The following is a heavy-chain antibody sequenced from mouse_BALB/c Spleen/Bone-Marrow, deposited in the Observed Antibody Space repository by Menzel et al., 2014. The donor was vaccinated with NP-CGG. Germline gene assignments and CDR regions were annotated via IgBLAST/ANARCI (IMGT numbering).Heavy chain of an antibody. J-gene: IGHJ4*01. Sequence: VKVVDSGPGLVAPSQSLSITCTVSGFSLSDYGVSWIRQSPGKGLEWLGVIWGGGKEYYNSVLKSRLSINKDNSKSQVFLKMYSLQTDDTAIYYCAKHRSVYPYAMDYWGQGTSVTVSS. V-gene: IGHV2-6-5*01. CDR3: AKHRSVYPYAMDY. D-gene: IGHD2-10*02. CDR1: GFSLSDYG. CDR2: IWGGGKE.